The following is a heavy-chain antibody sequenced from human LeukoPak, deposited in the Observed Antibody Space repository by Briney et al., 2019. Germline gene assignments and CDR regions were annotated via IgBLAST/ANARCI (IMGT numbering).Heavy chain of an antibody. V-gene: IGHV4-61*02. CDR3: ATSATGDSTGYYYFHFHH. Sequence: SETLSLTCTVSGGSISSGSYYWSWIRQPAGKGLEWIGRIYTSGSTNYNPSLKSRVTISVDTSKNQFSLKLSSVTAADTAVYYCATSATGDSTGYYYFHFHHWGQGTLVTVSS. J-gene: IGHJ1*01. D-gene: IGHD3-22*01. CDR2: IYTSGST. CDR1: GGSISSGSYY.